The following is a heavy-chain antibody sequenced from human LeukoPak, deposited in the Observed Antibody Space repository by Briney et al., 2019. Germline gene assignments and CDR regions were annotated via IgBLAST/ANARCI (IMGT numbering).Heavy chain of an antibody. CDR1: GYTFTSYY. J-gene: IGHJ5*02. Sequence: ASVKVSCKASGYTFTSYYMHWVRQAPGQGLEWMGIINPSGGSTSYAQKFQGRVTMTRDMSTSTVYMELSSLRSEDTAVYYCARSIVVPAAMSWFDPWGQGTLVTVSS. V-gene: IGHV1-46*01. D-gene: IGHD2-2*01. CDR3: ARSIVVPAAMSWFDP. CDR2: INPSGGST.